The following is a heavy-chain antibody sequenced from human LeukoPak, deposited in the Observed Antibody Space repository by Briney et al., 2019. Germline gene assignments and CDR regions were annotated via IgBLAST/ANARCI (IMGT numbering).Heavy chain of an antibody. D-gene: IGHD3-10*01. CDR1: GGSISTNSSL. V-gene: IGHV4-39*07. CDR3: ARRVYGSGKQDS. CDR2: IHQSGTT. Sequence: SETLSLTCTVSGGSISTNSSLWGWIRQPPGMGLEWIGNIHQSGTTSYNPSLTSRVTISLDTSKNQFSLKLRSVTAADTAVYYCARRVYGSGKQDSWGQGTLVTVSS. J-gene: IGHJ4*02.